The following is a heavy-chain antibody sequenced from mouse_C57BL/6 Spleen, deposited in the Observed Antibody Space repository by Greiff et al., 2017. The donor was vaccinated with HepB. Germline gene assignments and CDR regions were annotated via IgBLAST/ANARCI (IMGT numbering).Heavy chain of an antibody. D-gene: IGHD1-1*01. J-gene: IGHJ2*01. V-gene: IGHV1-42*01. CDR3: ARTDYGSGYLDD. Sequence: VHVQQSGPELVKPGASVKISCKASGYSFTGYYMHWVKQSPEKGLEWIGEINPSTGSTTYNQKFKAKATLTVDKSSSTAYMQLRSLTSEDSAVYYCARTDYGSGYLDDWGQGTTLTVSS. CDR2: INPSTGST. CDR1: GYSFTGYY.